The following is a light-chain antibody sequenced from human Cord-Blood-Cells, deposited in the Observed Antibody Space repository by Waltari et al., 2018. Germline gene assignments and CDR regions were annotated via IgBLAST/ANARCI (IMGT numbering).Light chain of an antibody. CDR1: RSNIGAGYE. V-gene: IGLV1-40*01. Sequence: QSVLTQPPSVSGAPGQRVTISCTGSRSNIGAGYEVHWYQQLPGTAPKLLIYGNSNRPSGVPDRFSGSKSGTSASLAITGLQAEDEADYYCQSYYVFGTGTKVTVL. J-gene: IGLJ1*01. CDR2: GNS. CDR3: QSYYV.